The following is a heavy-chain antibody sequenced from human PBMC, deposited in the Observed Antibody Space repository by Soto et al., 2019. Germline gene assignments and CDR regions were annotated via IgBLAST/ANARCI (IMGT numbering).Heavy chain of an antibody. CDR3: ARGSTDSYPGSRIFDF. J-gene: IGHJ4*02. CDR2: ITDTGGDT. CDR1: GFTFSNYA. D-gene: IGHD3-10*01. V-gene: IGHV3-23*01. Sequence: GGSLRLSCAGSGFTFSNYAMSWVRQAPGEGLEWVSTITDTGGDTKYADSVRGRFTMSRDNSKKTLYLQMNSLRVEDSALYYCARGSTDSYPGSRIFDFWGRGTLVTVSS.